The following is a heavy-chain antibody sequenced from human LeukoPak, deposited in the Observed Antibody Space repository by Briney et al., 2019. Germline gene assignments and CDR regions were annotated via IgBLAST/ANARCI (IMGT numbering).Heavy chain of an antibody. J-gene: IGHJ4*02. CDR3: ARRGTGYNAIDY. Sequence: PSETLSLTCAVYGGSFSGYYWSWIRQPPGKGLEWIGYIYYSGSTNYNPSLKSRVTISVDTSKNQFSLKLSSVTAADTAVYYCARRGTGYNAIDYWGQGTLVTVSS. CDR2: IYYSGST. D-gene: IGHD3/OR15-3a*01. V-gene: IGHV4-59*01. CDR1: GGSFSGYY.